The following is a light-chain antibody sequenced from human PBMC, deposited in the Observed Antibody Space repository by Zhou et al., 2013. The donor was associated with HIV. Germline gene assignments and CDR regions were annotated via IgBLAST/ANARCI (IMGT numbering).Light chain of an antibody. CDR2: AAS. Sequence: DIQMTQSPSSVSASVGDRVTITCRASQGIGTYLAWYQQKPGKVPRLLISAASSLQSGVPSRFSGSGSGTYFTLTISNLQPEDFATYFCQQTYSIPLTFGGGTRLEIK. CDR1: QGIGTY. J-gene: IGKJ4*01. CDR3: QQTYSIPLT. V-gene: IGKV1-39*01.